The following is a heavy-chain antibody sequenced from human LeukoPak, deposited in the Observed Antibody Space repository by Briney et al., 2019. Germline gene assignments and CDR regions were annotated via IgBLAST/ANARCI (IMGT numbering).Heavy chain of an antibody. V-gene: IGHV3-74*01. J-gene: IGHJ5*02. CDR1: GSTFSNYW. CDR2: INSDGINT. Sequence: GGSLRLSCEASGSTFSNYWMHWVRQAPGKGLVWVSRINSDGINTSYADSVKGRFTISRDNAKNTLNLQMNSLRAEDTAVYYCARDLGQYYDTSDNWFDPWGQGTLVTVSS. CDR3: ARDLGQYYDTSDNWFDP. D-gene: IGHD3-22*01.